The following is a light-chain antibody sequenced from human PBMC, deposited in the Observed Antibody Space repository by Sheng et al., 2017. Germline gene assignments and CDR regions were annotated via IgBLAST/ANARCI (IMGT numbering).Light chain of an antibody. CDR1: QSMGTC. CDR3: QQCNSYPYS. V-gene: IGKV1-5*03. Sequence: DIQMTQSPSTLSASVGDRVTITCRASQSMGTCLAWYQQKPGKAPKLLIYKASTLESGVPSRFSGSGSGTEFTLTISSLQPDDFATYYCQQCNSYPYSFGQGTSWRS. CDR2: KAS. J-gene: IGKJ2*03.